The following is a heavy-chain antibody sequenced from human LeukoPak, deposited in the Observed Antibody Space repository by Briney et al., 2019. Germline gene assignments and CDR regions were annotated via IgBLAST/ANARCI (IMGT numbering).Heavy chain of an antibody. D-gene: IGHD2-2*02. CDR2: IVVGSGNT. J-gene: IGHJ6*03. CDR3: AAGQVYCSSTSCYKGYYYYYMDV. V-gene: IGHV1-58*02. Sequence: SVKVSCKASGFTFTSSAMQWVRQARGQRLEWIGWIVVGSGNTNYAQKFQERVTITRDMSTSTAYMELSSLRSEDTAVYYCAAGQVYCSSTSCYKGYYYYYMDVWGKGTTVTVSS. CDR1: GFTFTSSA.